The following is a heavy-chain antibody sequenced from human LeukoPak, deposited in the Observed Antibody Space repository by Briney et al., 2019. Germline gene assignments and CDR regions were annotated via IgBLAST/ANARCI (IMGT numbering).Heavy chain of an antibody. CDR3: ARGLTPGGPLFDY. CDR2: IIPILDIA. CDR1: GGTFSSYA. V-gene: IGHV1-69*04. Sequence: ASVKVSCKASGGTFSSYAISWVRQAPGQGLEWMGRIIPILDIANYAQKFQGRVTITADKSTSTAYMELSSLRSDDTAVCYCARGLTPGGPLFDYWGQGTLVTVSS. D-gene: IGHD2-8*02. J-gene: IGHJ4*02.